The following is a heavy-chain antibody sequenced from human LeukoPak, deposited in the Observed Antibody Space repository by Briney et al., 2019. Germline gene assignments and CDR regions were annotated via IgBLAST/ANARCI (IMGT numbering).Heavy chain of an antibody. CDR3: ARAPVGYSYGLHAFDI. V-gene: IGHV3-30*03. J-gene: IGHJ3*02. CDR2: ISYDVSKK. D-gene: IGHD5-18*01. Sequence: GGSLRLSCAPSGFTFSNSGMHWVRQAPGKGLEWGAVISYDVSKKYYADSVKGRFTISRDNAKTSLYLQMNSLRAEDTAVYYCARAPVGYSYGLHAFDIWGQGTMVTVSS. CDR1: GFTFSNSG.